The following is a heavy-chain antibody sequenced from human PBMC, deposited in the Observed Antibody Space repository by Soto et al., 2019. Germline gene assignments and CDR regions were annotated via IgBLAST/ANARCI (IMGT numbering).Heavy chain of an antibody. J-gene: IGHJ4*02. CDR1: GYTFTSYA. D-gene: IGHD6-19*01. CDR3: ARVGGWYVPDY. CDR2: INAGNGNT. V-gene: IGHV1-3*05. Sequence: QVQLVQSGAEEKKPGASVKVSCKASGYTFTSYAMHWVRQAPGQRLEWMGWINAGNGNTKYSQKFQGRVTITRDTSASAAYMELSSLRSEDTAVYYCARVGGWYVPDYWGQGTLVTVSS.